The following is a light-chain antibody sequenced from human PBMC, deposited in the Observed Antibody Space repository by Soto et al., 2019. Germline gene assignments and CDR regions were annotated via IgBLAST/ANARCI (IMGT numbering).Light chain of an antibody. J-gene: IGKJ5*01. CDR2: GAS. CDR1: QSVSNDF. V-gene: IGKV3-20*01. Sequence: EIVLTQSPGILSLSPGERATLSCRASQSVSNDFLAWYQQKPGQAPRLLIYGASTRATDVPDRSSGSGSGADFTLSISRLEPEDFAVYFCQEYGSSPITFGQGTRLEIK. CDR3: QEYGSSPIT.